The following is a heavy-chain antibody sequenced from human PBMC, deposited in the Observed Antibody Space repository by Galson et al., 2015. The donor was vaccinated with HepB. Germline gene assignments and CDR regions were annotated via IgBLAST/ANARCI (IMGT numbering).Heavy chain of an antibody. D-gene: IGHD4-17*01. Sequence: SVKVSCKASGYRFTTYGINWVRQAPGRGLEWMGWISVRTGDTNLAQNLEDRVTMTIDTSTNTVYMELRSLRSDDTAIYYCAREGVYGDYVGFAQFFGVDVWGQGTSVIVSS. CDR3: AREGVYGDYVGFAQFFGVDV. J-gene: IGHJ6*02. CDR2: ISVRTGDT. V-gene: IGHV1-18*04. CDR1: GYRFTTYG.